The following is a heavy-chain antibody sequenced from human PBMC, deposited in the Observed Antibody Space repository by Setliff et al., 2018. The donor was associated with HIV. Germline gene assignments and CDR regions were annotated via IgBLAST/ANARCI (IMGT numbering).Heavy chain of an antibody. CDR3: ARRKPYIVVALTPFDY. J-gene: IGHJ4*02. Sequence: SETLSLTCTVSGGSISSSSYYWGWIRQPPGKGLEWIGSVYYSGSTYYNPSLKSRVTISVDTSKNQFSLILTSVTAADTAVYYCARRKPYIVVALTPFDYWGQGTLVTVSS. V-gene: IGHV4-39*01. CDR2: VYYSGST. CDR1: GGSISSSSYY. D-gene: IGHD3-22*01.